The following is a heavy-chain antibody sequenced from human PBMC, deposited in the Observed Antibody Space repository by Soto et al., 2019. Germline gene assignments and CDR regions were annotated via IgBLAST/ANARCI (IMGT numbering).Heavy chain of an antibody. Sequence: ASVKVSCKASGYTFTGYYMHWVRQAPGQGLEWMGWINPNSGGTNYAQKLQGRVTMTTDTSTSTAYMELRSLRPDDTAVYYCARDWPYCSGGSCYSGGWFDPWGQGTLVTVSS. CDR3: ARDWPYCSGGSCYSGGWFDP. CDR1: GYTFTGYY. V-gene: IGHV1-2*02. J-gene: IGHJ5*02. CDR2: INPNSGGT. D-gene: IGHD2-15*01.